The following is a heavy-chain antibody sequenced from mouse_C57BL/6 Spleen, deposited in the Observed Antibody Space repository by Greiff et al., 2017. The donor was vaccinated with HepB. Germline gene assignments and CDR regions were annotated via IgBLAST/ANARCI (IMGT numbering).Heavy chain of an antibody. CDR3: VRSLTTVVDWYFDV. CDR2: IRSKSSNYAT. J-gene: IGHJ1*03. Sequence: EVQLVESGGGLVQPKGSLKLSCAASGFTFNTYAMHWVRQAPGKGLEWVARIRSKSSNYATYYADSVKDRFTISRDDSQSMLYLQMNNLKTEDTAMDYCVRSLTTVVDWYFDVWGTGTTVTVSS. D-gene: IGHD1-1*01. V-gene: IGHV10-3*01. CDR1: GFTFNTYA.